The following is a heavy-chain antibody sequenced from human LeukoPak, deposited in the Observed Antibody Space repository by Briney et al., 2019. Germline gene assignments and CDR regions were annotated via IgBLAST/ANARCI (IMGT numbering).Heavy chain of an antibody. V-gene: IGHV1-18*01. J-gene: IGHJ6*03. Sequence: ASLKVSCKASGYTFTSYGISWVRQAPGQGLEWMGWISAYNGNTNYAQKLQGRVTMTTDTSTSTAYMVLRSLRSDDTAVYYCARDPTNYYGSGSYNYYYMDVWGKGTTVTISS. CDR2: ISAYNGNT. CDR1: GYTFTSYG. CDR3: ARDPTNYYGSGSYNYYYMDV. D-gene: IGHD3-10*01.